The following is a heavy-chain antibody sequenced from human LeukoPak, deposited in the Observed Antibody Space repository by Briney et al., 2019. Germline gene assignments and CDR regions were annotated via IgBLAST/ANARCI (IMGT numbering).Heavy chain of an antibody. CDR2: IKPDGSEE. V-gene: IGHV3-7*03. J-gene: IGHJ4*02. CDR1: GFTFSSYA. Sequence: GGSLRLSCAASGFTFSSYAMHWVRQAPGKGLEWVANIKPDGSEEHSVDSVKGRFTISRDNAKNSLYLQMNSLRAEDTAVYYCAKDEPRIAVAGLFDYWGQGTLVTVSS. CDR3: AKDEPRIAVAGLFDY. D-gene: IGHD6-19*01.